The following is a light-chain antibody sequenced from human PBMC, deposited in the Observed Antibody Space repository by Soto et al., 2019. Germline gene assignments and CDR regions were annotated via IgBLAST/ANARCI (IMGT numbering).Light chain of an antibody. J-gene: IGKJ2*01. V-gene: IGKV1-39*01. CDR1: QSISSY. CDR3: QQSYSTPYT. CDR2: AAS. Sequence: DIPMTQSPSSLSASVGDRVTITCPASQSISSYLNWYQQKPGKAPKLLIYAASSLQSGVPSRFSGSGSGTDFTLTISSLQPEDFATYYCQQSYSTPYTFGQGTKLEIK.